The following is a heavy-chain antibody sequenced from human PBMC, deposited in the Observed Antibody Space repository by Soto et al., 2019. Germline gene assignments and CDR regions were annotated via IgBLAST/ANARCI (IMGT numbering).Heavy chain of an antibody. Sequence: ASVKVCCKAYGYPFTSYAMHLVRQAPGQRLEWMGWINAGNGNTKYSQKFQGRVTITRDTSASTAYMELSSLRSEDTAVHYCARPQNLRYYYGMDVWGQGTTVTVSS. CDR3: ARPQNLRYYYGMDV. CDR1: GYPFTSYA. CDR2: INAGNGNT. J-gene: IGHJ6*02. V-gene: IGHV1-3*01.